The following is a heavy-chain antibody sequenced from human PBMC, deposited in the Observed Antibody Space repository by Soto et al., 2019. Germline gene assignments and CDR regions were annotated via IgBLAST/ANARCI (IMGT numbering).Heavy chain of an antibody. CDR3: ARGGWRQIDY. D-gene: IGHD3-3*01. CDR2: IFYSGST. J-gene: IGHJ4*02. V-gene: IGHV4-59*08. Sequence: SETLSLTCTVSGGSISNYYWSWIRQPPGRGLEWIGHIFYSGSTNYNPALKSRVTISVDTSKNQFSLKLSSVTAADTAVYYCARGGWRQIDYWGQGNLVTVSS. CDR1: GGSISNYY.